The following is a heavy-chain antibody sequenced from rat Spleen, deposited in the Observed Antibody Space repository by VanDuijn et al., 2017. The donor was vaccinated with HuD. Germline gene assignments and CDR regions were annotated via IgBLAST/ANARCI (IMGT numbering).Heavy chain of an antibody. CDR2: ISYEGTAT. D-gene: IGHD1-12*02. CDR1: GLSFSNYD. J-gene: IGHJ2*01. V-gene: IGHV5-22*01. CDR3: ALWSFYRDGTYYASDY. Sequence: EVQLVESGGGLVQPGRSMKLSCAASGLSFSNYDMAWVRQAPTKGLEWVASISYEGTATYYRDSVKGRFTISRDNAKNTQYLQMNSLRSEDTAMYFCALWSFYRDGTYYASDYWGQGVRVTVSS.